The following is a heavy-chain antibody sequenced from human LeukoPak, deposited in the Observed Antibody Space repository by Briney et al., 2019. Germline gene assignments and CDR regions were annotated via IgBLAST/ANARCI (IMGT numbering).Heavy chain of an antibody. V-gene: IGHV4-4*07. CDR3: ARDESKYSSGWYWFDP. Sequence: SETLSLTCTVSGGSISSYYWSWIRQPAGKGLEWIGRMYTSGSTNYNPSLKSRVTISVDKYQNQFSLQLSSVTAADTAVYYCARDESKYSSGWYWFDPWGQGTLVTVSS. D-gene: IGHD6-19*01. J-gene: IGHJ5*02. CDR2: MYTSGST. CDR1: GGSISSYY.